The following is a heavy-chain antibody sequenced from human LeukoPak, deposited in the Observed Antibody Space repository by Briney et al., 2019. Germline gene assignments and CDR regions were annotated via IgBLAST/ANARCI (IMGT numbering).Heavy chain of an antibody. Sequence: PGGSLGLSCAASGFTFSTYAMSWVRQAPGQGLEWVSAITGSGGSTYYADSVKGRFTISRDNSKNTLYLQMNSLRAEDTAVYYCAKALVGATAHAFDIWGQGTMVTVSS. D-gene: IGHD1-26*01. V-gene: IGHV3-23*01. CDR2: ITGSGGST. J-gene: IGHJ3*02. CDR3: AKALVGATAHAFDI. CDR1: GFTFSTYA.